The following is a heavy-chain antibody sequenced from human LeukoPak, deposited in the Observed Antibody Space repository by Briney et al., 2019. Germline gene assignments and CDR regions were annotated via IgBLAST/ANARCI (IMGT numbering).Heavy chain of an antibody. CDR3: TRDLTISGPIGI. CDR1: GYTFTGYA. Sequence: ASVKVSCKAYGYTFTGYAMHWVRQAPGQGLEWVGRIDPNSGGTNYAQGFQGRVTITRDTSINTAYMELSRLRSDDTAMYYCTRDLTISGPIGIWGQGTLVTVSA. V-gene: IGHV1-2*06. CDR2: IDPNSGGT. J-gene: IGHJ4*02. D-gene: IGHD3-9*01.